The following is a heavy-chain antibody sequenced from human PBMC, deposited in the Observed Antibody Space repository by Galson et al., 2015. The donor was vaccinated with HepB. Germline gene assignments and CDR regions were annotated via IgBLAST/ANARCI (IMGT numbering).Heavy chain of an antibody. J-gene: IGHJ5*02. D-gene: IGHD3-16*01. Sequence: SVKVSCKDSGPTVTTYGISWVRQAPGQGHEWMGWITVYNGKTNSAQKFQDRVTMTTDTSTSTAYMELRSLRSDDTAVFYCATQITAFGGVLLDPWGQGSLVTVSS. CDR2: ITVYNGKT. CDR3: ATQITAFGGVLLDP. V-gene: IGHV1-18*01. CDR1: GPTVTTYG.